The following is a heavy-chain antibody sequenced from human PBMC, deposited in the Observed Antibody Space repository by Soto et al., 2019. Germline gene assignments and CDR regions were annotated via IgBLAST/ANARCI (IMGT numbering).Heavy chain of an antibody. CDR2: ISSSSSYI. CDR3: ARDPDSGYDYRWNAFDI. Sequence: GGSLRLSCAASGFTFSSYSMNWVRQAPGKGLEWVSSISSSSSYIYYADSVKGRFTISRDNAKNSLYLQMNSLRAEDTAVYYCARDPDSGYDYRWNAFDIWGQGTMVTVSS. V-gene: IGHV3-21*01. CDR1: GFTFSSYS. D-gene: IGHD5-12*01. J-gene: IGHJ3*02.